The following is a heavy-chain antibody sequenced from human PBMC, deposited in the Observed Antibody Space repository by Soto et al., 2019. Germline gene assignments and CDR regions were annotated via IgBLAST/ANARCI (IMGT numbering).Heavy chain of an antibody. V-gene: IGHV3-48*02. Sequence: EVQLVESGGDLVQRGGSLRLSCVASGFTFSVYSMNWVRQGPGQGLEWFSYITSDTKTIKYADSVKGRFTISRDNAKNSVYLQMKSLRDEDTAVYYCARSVEGHFDYWGQGTVVTVSS. CDR2: ITSDTKTI. CDR3: ARSVEGHFDY. D-gene: IGHD6-19*01. J-gene: IGHJ4*02. CDR1: GFTFSVYS.